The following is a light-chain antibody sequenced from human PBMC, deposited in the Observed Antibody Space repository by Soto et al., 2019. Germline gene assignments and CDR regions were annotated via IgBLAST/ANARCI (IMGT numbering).Light chain of an antibody. CDR2: DAS. CDR1: QTVRNNY. V-gene: IGKV3-20*01. CDR3: QQYGSSGT. J-gene: IGKJ1*01. Sequence: EFVLTQSPGPLSLSPGGRAPLSCRASQTVRNNYLAWYQQKPGQAPRLLIYDASSRATGIPDRFSGSGSGADFTLTISRLEPEDFAVYYCQQYGSSGTFGQGTKVDIK.